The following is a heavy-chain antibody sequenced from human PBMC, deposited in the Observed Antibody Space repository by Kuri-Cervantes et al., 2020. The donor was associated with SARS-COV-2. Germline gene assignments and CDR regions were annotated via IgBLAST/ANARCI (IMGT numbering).Heavy chain of an antibody. CDR1: GYTFRNND. V-gene: IGHV1-8*01. Sequence: ASVKVSCKASGYTFRNNDINWVRQAPGQGLEWVGWVNPDNGRAGFAEKSQGRVTISSDTPMNTVYLDLYSLRSGDTAVYYCARGVRGNWDSQHNYYYYMDVWGKGTTVTVSS. CDR3: ARGVRGNWDSQHNYYYYMDV. J-gene: IGHJ6*03. CDR2: VNPDNGRA. D-gene: IGHD1-7*01.